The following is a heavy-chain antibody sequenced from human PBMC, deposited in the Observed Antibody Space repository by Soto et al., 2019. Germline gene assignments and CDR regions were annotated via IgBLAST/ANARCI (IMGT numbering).Heavy chain of an antibody. V-gene: IGHV4-59*01. CDR2: FYPSGRT. CDR1: GASISDYY. CDR3: ARWSWITPQQEV. Sequence: PSETLSLTCTVSGASISDYYWSWIRQSPGKGLDWIGYFYPSGRTDYNPSLKSRVTISVDTSKNQFSLELNSLTAADTGVYSCARWSWITPQQEVGGQGALVTVSS. D-gene: IGHD5-12*01. J-gene: IGHJ4*02.